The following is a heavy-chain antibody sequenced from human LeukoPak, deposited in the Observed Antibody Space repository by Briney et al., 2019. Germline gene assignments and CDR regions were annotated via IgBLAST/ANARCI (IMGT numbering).Heavy chain of an antibody. V-gene: IGHV1-69*04. CDR1: GGTFSSYA. J-gene: IGHJ4*02. D-gene: IGHD4-17*01. CDR3: ASTAVWGDYTSDPVDY. Sequence: SVKVSCKASGGTFSSYAISWVRQAPGQGLEWMGRIIPILGIANYAQKFQGRVTITADKSTSTAYMELSSLRSEDTAVYYCASTAVWGDYTSDPVDYWGQGTLVTVSS. CDR2: IIPILGIA.